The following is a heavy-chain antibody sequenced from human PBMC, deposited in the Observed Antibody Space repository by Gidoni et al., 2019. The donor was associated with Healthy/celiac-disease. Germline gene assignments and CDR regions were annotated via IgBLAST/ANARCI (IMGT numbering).Heavy chain of an antibody. D-gene: IGHD3-10*01. Sequence: EVQLLESGGGLVQPGGSLRLSCAASGFTFSSYDMSWVRQAPGTGLEVVSAIRGSCCSTYYGESVKCRFTISRDKSKNTLYLQMNSLMAEDTAVYYCAKDQGRITMVRGGISPLDYWGQGTLVTVSS. CDR2: IRGSCCST. CDR3: AKDQGRITMVRGGISPLDY. J-gene: IGHJ4*02. CDR1: GFTFSSYD. V-gene: IGHV3-23*01.